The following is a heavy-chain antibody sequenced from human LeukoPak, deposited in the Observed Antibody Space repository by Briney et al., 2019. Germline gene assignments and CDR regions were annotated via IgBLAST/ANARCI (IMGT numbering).Heavy chain of an antibody. CDR3: ARLGQLGIVDY. Sequence: PSETLSLTCTVSGGSISSYYWSWIRQPPGKGLEWIGYIYYSGTTNYNPSLKSRVTISVDTSKNQFSLKLSSVTAADTAVYYCARLGQLGIVDYWGQGTLVTVSS. V-gene: IGHV4-59*08. D-gene: IGHD6-13*01. J-gene: IGHJ4*02. CDR2: IYYSGTT. CDR1: GGSISSYY.